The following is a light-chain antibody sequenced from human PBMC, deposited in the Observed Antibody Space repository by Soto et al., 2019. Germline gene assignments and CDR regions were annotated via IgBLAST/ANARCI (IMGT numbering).Light chain of an antibody. CDR1: QSVSSSF. V-gene: IGKV3-20*01. Sequence: EIVLTQSPGTLSLSPGERATLSCRASQSVSSSFLAWYQQKPGQAPRLLIYGASSRATGIPDRVSGSGSGTDFTLTISRLEPEDVAVYYGQQYGSSPLTFGGGTKVEIK. J-gene: IGKJ4*01. CDR2: GAS. CDR3: QQYGSSPLT.